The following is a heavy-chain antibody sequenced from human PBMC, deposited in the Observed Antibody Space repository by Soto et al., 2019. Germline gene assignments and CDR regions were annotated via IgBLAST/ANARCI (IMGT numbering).Heavy chain of an antibody. D-gene: IGHD1-1*01. CDR3: AREGTYKNYYYYGMDV. V-gene: IGHV4-59*12. CDR1: GGSISSYY. Sequence: SETLSLTCTVSGGSISSYYWSWIRQPPGKGLEWIGYIYYSGSTNYNPSLKSQVTISVDTSKSQFTLNLNSVTAADTAVYYCAREGTYKNYYYYGMDVWGQGTTVTVSS. CDR2: IYYSGST. J-gene: IGHJ6*02.